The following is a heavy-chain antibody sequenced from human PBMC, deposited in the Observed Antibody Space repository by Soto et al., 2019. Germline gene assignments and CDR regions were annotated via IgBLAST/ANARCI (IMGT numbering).Heavy chain of an antibody. Sequence: SETLSLTCAVSGGSISSGGYSWSWIRQPPGKGLKWIGYIYQSGSTYYNPSLKSRVTISVDRSRNQFSLKLSSVTAADTAVYFCATQSYSNSGAYYYYAMDVWGQGTTVTVSS. J-gene: IGHJ6*02. V-gene: IGHV4-30-2*01. CDR1: GGSISSGGYS. CDR3: ATQSYSNSGAYYYYAMDV. CDR2: IYQSGST. D-gene: IGHD4-4*01.